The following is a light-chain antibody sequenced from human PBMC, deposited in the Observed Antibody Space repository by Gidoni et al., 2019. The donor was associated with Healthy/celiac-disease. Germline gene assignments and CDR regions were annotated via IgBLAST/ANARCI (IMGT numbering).Light chain of an antibody. CDR1: QSISSW. CDR2: ESS. J-gene: IGKJ2*01. Sequence: DIQMTQSPYNLSASVGDRVTITCRASQSISSWLTWYQQKPGKAPKHLIYESSSLESGVPSRFSGSGSGTEFTLTISSLQPDDFATYYCQQYNSYSYTFGQGTKLEIK. CDR3: QQYNSYSYT. V-gene: IGKV1-5*01.